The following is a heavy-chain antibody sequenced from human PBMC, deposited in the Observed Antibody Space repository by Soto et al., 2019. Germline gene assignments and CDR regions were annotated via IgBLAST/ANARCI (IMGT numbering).Heavy chain of an antibody. J-gene: IGHJ4*02. CDR3: ASALAAAGPSDC. V-gene: IGHV1-18*01. D-gene: IGHD6-13*01. CDR2: ISAYNGNT. Sequence: QVQLVQSGAEVKKPGASVKVSCKASGYTFTNYAFSWVRQAPGQGLEWMGWISAYNGNTNYPQKLQGRVTMTTDTSTPRAYMELRSLRSDDTAVYSWASALAAAGPSDCWGQGTLVTVSS. CDR1: GYTFTNYA.